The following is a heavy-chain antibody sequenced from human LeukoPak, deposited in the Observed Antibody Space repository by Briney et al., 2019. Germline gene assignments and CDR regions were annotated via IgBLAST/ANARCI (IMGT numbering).Heavy chain of an antibody. J-gene: IGHJ4*02. CDR1: EFSVGSNY. CDR2: IYSGGST. CDR3: ARVAAGWEPKNFDY. V-gene: IGHV3-66*01. D-gene: IGHD1-26*01. Sequence: GGSLRLSCAASEFSVGSNYMTWVRQAPGKGLEWVSLIYSGGSTYYADSVKGRFTISRDDAKNSLYLQMNSLRAEDTAVYYCARVAAGWEPKNFDYWGQGTLVTVSS.